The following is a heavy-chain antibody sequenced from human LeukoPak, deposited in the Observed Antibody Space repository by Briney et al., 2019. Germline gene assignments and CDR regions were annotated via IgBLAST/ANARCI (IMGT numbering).Heavy chain of an antibody. V-gene: IGHV1-46*01. CDR2: INPSGGST. J-gene: IGHJ4*02. D-gene: IGHD1-26*01. CDR1: GYTFTSYY. CDR3: ARDRRSRELRY. Sequence: GASVKVSCKASGYTFTSYYMHWVRHAPGQGLEWMGIINPSGGSTSYAQKFQGRVTMTRDTSTSTVYMELSSLRSEDTAVYYCARDRRSRELRYWGQGTLVTVSS.